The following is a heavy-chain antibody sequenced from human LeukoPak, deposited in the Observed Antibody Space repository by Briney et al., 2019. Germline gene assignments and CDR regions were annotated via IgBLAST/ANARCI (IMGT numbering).Heavy chain of an antibody. D-gene: IGHD3-22*01. CDR3: AIMHGYYDGTGYWVQ. V-gene: IGHV3-23*01. J-gene: IGHJ1*01. CDR2: ITTNGGST. Sequence: GGSLRLSCAASGITFASYGMSWVRQAPGKGLEWVSFITTNGGSTSYADSVEGRFTISRDNPRNTLYMQMNSLRDEDTAVYYCAIMHGYYDGTGYWVQWGQGTLDTVSS. CDR1: GITFASYG.